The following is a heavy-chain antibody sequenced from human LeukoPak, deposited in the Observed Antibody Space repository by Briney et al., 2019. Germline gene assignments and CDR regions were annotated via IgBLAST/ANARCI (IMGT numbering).Heavy chain of an antibody. CDR1: EGTVSRYA. CDR2: IIPIFGTA. CDR3: ARGQDIVVVPAALDY. V-gene: IGHV1-69*01. D-gene: IGHD2-2*01. Sequence: PLRISSEACEGTVSRYAISCGRQAPGKKLEWMGGIIPIFGTANYAQKFQGRVTITADESTSTAYMELSSLRSEDTAVYYCARGQDIVVVPAALDYWGQGTLVTVSS. J-gene: IGHJ4*02.